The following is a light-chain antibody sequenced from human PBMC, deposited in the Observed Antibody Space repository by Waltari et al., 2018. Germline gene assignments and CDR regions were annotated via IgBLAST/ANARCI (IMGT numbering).Light chain of an antibody. CDR2: AAT. V-gene: IGKV1-39*01. J-gene: IGKJ1*01. Sequence: DIQVIQSPSSLSASVGDRVTITCRASQSISDYLNWVQVKPARAPNPRIYAATGLQSGVPSRFNGRGSGAHFTLTISRLRPEDSASYFCQQKYRTPPTFGQGTKVEI. CDR3: QQKYRTPPT. CDR1: QSISDY.